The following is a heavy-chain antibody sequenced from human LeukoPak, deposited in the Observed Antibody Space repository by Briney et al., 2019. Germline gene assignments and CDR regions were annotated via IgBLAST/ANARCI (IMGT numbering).Heavy chain of an antibody. CDR2: SNPEDGET. J-gene: IGHJ5*02. CDR3: ARALGVDIVVVPAAAIQWGWFDP. CDR1: GYTLTELS. D-gene: IGHD2-2*03. V-gene: IGHV1-24*01. Sequence: ASVKVSCKVSGYTLTELSMYWVRQAPGKGLEWMGGSNPEDGETIYAQKFQGRVTITTDESTSTAYMELSSLRSEDTAVYYCARALGVDIVVVPAAAIQWGWFDPWGQGTLVTVSS.